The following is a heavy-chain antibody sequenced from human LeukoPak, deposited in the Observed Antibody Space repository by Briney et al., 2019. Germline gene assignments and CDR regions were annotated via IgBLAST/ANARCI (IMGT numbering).Heavy chain of an antibody. Sequence: GGSLRLSCAASGFTFSSYAMSWVRQAPGKGLEWVSAISGSGGSTYYADSVKGRFTISRDNSKNTLYLQMNSLRAEDTAVYYCATGGVMYYDILTGYYKVPAFDYWGQGTLVTASS. CDR1: GFTFSSYA. V-gene: IGHV3-23*01. CDR2: ISGSGGST. J-gene: IGHJ4*02. CDR3: ATGGVMYYDILTGYYKVPAFDY. D-gene: IGHD3-9*01.